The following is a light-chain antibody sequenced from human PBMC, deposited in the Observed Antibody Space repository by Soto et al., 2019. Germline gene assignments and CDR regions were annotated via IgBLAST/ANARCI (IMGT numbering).Light chain of an antibody. V-gene: IGKV1-5*03. Sequence: LQMTQSPSTLSASVGDRVTITCRASQSVSTWLAWYQEKPGKAPKLXIYKASNLESGVPSRFRGSEAGAVFTLTIISLQPEDFATYCCQQLHSYTITFGQGTRLEIK. CDR3: QQLHSYTIT. CDR2: KAS. CDR1: QSVSTW. J-gene: IGKJ5*01.